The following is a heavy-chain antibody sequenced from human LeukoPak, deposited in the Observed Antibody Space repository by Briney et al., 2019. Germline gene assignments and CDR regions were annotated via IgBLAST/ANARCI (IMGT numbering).Heavy chain of an antibody. CDR2: ISSDGGSK. Sequence: GGSLRLSCAASGFTFSSYAMHWVRQAPGKGLEYVSAISSDGGSKYYANSVKGRFTISRDNSKNTLYLQMSSLRAEDTSVYYCARDYSSGLTYFYEYYMEVWGKGTTVSVSS. V-gene: IGHV3-64*01. D-gene: IGHD6-19*01. J-gene: IGHJ6*03. CDR3: ARDYSSGLTYFYEYYMEV. CDR1: GFTFSSYA.